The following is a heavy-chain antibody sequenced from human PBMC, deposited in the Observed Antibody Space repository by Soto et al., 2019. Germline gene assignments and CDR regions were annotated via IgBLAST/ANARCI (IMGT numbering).Heavy chain of an antibody. V-gene: IGHV3-21*01. D-gene: IGHD3-22*01. CDR2: ISSSSSYI. CDR3: ARPLSYYDSRGYYGY. J-gene: IGHJ4*02. Sequence: PGGSLRLSCAASGFSFSSYSMNWVRQAPGKGLEWVSSISSSSSYIYYADSVKGRFTISRDNAKNSRYLQMNSLRAEDTAVYYCARPLSYYDSRGYYGYWGLGTLVTVSS. CDR1: GFSFSSYS.